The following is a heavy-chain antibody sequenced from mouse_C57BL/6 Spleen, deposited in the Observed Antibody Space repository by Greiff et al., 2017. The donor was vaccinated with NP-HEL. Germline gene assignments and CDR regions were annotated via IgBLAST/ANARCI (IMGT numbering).Heavy chain of an antibody. D-gene: IGHD4-1*01. CDR2: INPNNGGT. V-gene: IGHV1-18*01. CDR1: GYTFTDYN. J-gene: IGHJ3*01. Sequence: EVQLQQSGPELVKPGASVKIPCKASGYTFTDYNMDWVKQSHGKSLEWIGDINPNNGGTIYNQKFKGKATLTVDKSSSTAYMELRSLTSEDTAVYYCARGGANWDPFAYWGQGTLVTVSA. CDR3: ARGGANWDPFAY.